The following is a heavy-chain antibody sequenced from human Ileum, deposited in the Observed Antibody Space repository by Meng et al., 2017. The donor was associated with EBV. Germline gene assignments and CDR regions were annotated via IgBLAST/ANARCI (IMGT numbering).Heavy chain of an antibody. Sequence: QGQLQASVPGLVKPSGTLSLTCAVSGDSISSHRWWGWVRQSPTKGPEWIGEIFHVGTGNYNPSLKSRVTISMDTSKNQISLGLTSVTAADTAVYYCAARVGGSYSGFDLWGQGTLVTVSS. CDR3: AARVGGSYSGFDL. V-gene: IGHV4-4*02. CDR1: GDSISSHRW. CDR2: IFHVGTG. D-gene: IGHD1-26*01. J-gene: IGHJ4*02.